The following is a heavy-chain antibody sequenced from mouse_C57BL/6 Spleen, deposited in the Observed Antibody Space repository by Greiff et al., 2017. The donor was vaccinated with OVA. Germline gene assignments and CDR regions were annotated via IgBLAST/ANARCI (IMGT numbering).Heavy chain of an antibody. Sequence: EVQLQQSGPELVKPGASVKISCKASGYTFTDYYMNWVKQSHGKSLEWIGAINPNNGGTSYNQKFKGKATLTVDKSSSTAYMELLNLTSEDSAVDYCARPHGSFYYYAMDYWGQGTSVTVSS. CDR1: GYTFTDYY. D-gene: IGHD1-1*01. CDR3: ARPHGSFYYYAMDY. J-gene: IGHJ4*01. CDR2: INPNNGGT. V-gene: IGHV1-26*01.